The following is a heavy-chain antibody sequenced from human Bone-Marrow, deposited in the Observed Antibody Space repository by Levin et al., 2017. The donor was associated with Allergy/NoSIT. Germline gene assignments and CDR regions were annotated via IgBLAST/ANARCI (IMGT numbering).Heavy chain of an antibody. V-gene: IGHV4-59*01. D-gene: IGHD1-26*01. Sequence: TLSLTCTFSFYSNIIYYYIFIRHPPFNLLYFIFFIYYIFNTNYNPSLKSRVTISLDTSKNQFSLKLSSVTAADTAVYYCARDRVILGDTNYYYGMDVWGQGTTVTVSS. J-gene: IGHJ6*02. CDR2: IYYIFNT. CDR1: FYSNIIYY. CDR3: ARDRVILGDTNYYYGMDV.